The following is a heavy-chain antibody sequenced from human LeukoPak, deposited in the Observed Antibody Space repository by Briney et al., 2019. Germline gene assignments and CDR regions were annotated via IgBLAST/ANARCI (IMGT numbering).Heavy chain of an antibody. CDR1: GFTFSSYA. V-gene: IGHV3-23*01. CDR3: AKDHDTMVRGVIRRGFDY. CDR2: ISGSAGST. J-gene: IGHJ4*02. Sequence: PRGSLRLSCAASGFTFSSYAMSWVRQAPGKGLEWVSAISGSAGSTYYADSVKGRFTISRDNSKNTLYLQMNSLRAEDTAVYYCAKDHDTMVRGVIRRGFDYWGQGTLVTVSS. D-gene: IGHD3-10*01.